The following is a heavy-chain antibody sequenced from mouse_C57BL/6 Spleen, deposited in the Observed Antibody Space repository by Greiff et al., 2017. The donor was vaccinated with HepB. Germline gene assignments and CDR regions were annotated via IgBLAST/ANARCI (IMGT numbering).Heavy chain of an antibody. CDR3: ARISSGYGYFDY. D-gene: IGHD3-2*02. V-gene: IGHV1-61*01. CDR1: GYTFTSYW. J-gene: IGHJ2*01. Sequence: VQLQQPGAELVRPGSSVKLSCKASGYTFTSYWMDWVKQRPGQGLEWIGNIYPSDSETHYNQKFKDKATLTVDKSSSTAYMQLSSLTSEDSAVYYCARISSGYGYFDYWGQGTTLTVSS. CDR2: IYPSDSET.